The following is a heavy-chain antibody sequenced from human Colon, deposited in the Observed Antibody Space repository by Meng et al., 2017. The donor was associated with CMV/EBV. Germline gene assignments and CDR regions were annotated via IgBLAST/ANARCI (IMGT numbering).Heavy chain of an antibody. CDR1: GFTVTNAE. D-gene: IGHD2-15*01. V-gene: IGHV3-15*01. J-gene: IGHJ4*02. Sequence: LSCAASGFTVTNAEMAWVRQASGKGLEWIGRIKSKIDGGKIDYAAPVRGRFAISRDDSKATVYLQIDTLEIEDTGMYYCTTLLRGFWGQGTLVTVSS. CDR3: TTLLRGF. CDR2: IKSKIDGGKI.